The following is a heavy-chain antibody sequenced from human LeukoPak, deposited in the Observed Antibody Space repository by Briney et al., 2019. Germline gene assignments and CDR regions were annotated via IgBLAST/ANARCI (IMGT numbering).Heavy chain of an antibody. V-gene: IGHV4-59*08. D-gene: IGHD2-21*02. CDR1: WPSIDGYY. CDR2: VHHSVTT. Sequence: PSETLSLTHSLSWPSIDGYYWSWIRQPPGKGLEWVGYVHHSVTTHFRPSLESRATISFDTFKNLFSLTLSSLTAAETAVYYCARHECGGDCNHEGDYYCYYGMDVWGQGTRVLVSS. CDR3: ARHECGGDCNHEGDYYCYYGMDV. J-gene: IGHJ6*02.